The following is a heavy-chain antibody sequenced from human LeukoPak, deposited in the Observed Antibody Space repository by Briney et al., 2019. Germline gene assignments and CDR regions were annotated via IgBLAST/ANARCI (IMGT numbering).Heavy chain of an antibody. Sequence: GGSLRLSCAASGFTFSNHGMNWVRQAPGKGLEWVSGISPSGDITYYADSVKGRFTISRDNSKNTVYLEVISLTAEDTAVYYCAKDDAWLRFGEWSQGTLVTVSS. V-gene: IGHV3-23*01. CDR1: GFTFSNHG. CDR3: AKDDAWLRFGE. CDR2: ISPSGDIT. D-gene: IGHD3-10*01. J-gene: IGHJ4*02.